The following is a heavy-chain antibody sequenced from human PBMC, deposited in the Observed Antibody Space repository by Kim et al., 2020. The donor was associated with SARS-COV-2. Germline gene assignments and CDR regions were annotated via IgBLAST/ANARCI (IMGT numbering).Heavy chain of an antibody. CDR1: GYTFTTYA. Sequence: ASVKVSCKSSGYTFTTYAIHWVRQAPGQSLEWMGCINAGNGDTEYSQKFQGRVTFAGDTSASTAYMELTSLTSEDTAVYYCARSGVESRGYFPHIRYYYYYMDVWGKGTTVTVSS. J-gene: IGHJ6*03. CDR3: ARSGVESRGYFPHIRYYYYYMDV. V-gene: IGHV1-3*01. CDR2: INAGNGDT. D-gene: IGHD3-22*01.